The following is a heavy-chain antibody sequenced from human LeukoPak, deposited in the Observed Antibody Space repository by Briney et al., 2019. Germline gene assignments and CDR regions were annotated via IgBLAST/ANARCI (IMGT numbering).Heavy chain of an antibody. V-gene: IGHV3-23*01. CDR1: GFTFSSYA. CDR3: AKGEYSSGWYSFDY. Sequence: PGGSLRLSCAASGFTFSSYAMSWVRQAPGKGLEWVSAISGSGGSTYYVDSVKGRFTISRDNSKNTLYLQMNSLRAEDTAVYYCAKGEYSSGWYSFDYWGQGTLVTVSS. CDR2: ISGSGGST. J-gene: IGHJ4*02. D-gene: IGHD6-19*01.